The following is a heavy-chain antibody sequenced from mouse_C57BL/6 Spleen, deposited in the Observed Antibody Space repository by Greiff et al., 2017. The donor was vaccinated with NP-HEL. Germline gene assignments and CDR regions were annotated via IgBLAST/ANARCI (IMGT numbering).Heavy chain of an antibody. D-gene: IGHD2-1*01. CDR3: ARSVLYYPWFAY. CDR2: IDPNSGGT. CDR1: GYTFTSCW. Sequence: QVQLQQPGAELVKPGASVKLSCKASGYTFTSCWMHWVKQRPGRGLEWIGRIDPNSGGTKYNEKFKSKATLTVDKHSSTAYMQLSSLTSEDSAVYYCARSVLYYPWFAYWGQGTLVTVSA. V-gene: IGHV1-72*01. J-gene: IGHJ3*01.